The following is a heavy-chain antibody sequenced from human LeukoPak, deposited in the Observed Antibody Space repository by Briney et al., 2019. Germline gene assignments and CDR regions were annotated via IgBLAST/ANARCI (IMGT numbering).Heavy chain of an antibody. CDR1: GFTFSSYR. D-gene: IGHD6-25*01. Sequence: PGGYLRLSCAASGFTFSSYRMSWVRQAPGKGLEWVANIKQDGSEKYYVDSVKGRITISRDNAKNSLFLQMNSLRAEDTAVYFCAISATARGGFDFWGQGTLVTVSS. V-gene: IGHV3-7*01. J-gene: IGHJ4*02. CDR2: IKQDGSEK. CDR3: AISATARGGFDF.